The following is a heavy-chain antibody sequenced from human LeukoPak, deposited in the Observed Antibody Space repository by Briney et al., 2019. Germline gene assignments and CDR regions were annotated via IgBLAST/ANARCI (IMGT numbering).Heavy chain of an antibody. CDR3: ARDLIAAAGTNGMDV. J-gene: IGHJ6*02. CDR1: GGSISSYY. CDR2: IYYSGST. D-gene: IGHD6-13*01. Sequence: SETLSLTCTVSGGSISSYYWSWIRQPPGEGLEWIGYIYYSGSTNYNPSLKSRVTISVDTSKNQFSLKLSSVTAADTAVYYCARDLIAAAGTNGMDVWGQGTTVTVSS. V-gene: IGHV4-59*01.